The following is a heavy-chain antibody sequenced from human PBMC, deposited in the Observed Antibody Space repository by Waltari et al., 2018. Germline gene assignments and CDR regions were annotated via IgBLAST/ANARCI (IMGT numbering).Heavy chain of an antibody. CDR2: VSSDGGTT. Sequence: QVRLVESGGGVVQPGRSLRLSWAASGFTFSSHGMHWVRQAPGKGLEWVTVVSSDGGTTYYANSVKGRFTISRDNSKNTLYLQMNSLILEDTAVYYCANEGAAAARYAFDIWGQGTTVIVSS. V-gene: IGHV3-30*18. CDR1: GFTFSSHG. J-gene: IGHJ3*02. D-gene: IGHD6-13*01. CDR3: ANEGAAAARYAFDI.